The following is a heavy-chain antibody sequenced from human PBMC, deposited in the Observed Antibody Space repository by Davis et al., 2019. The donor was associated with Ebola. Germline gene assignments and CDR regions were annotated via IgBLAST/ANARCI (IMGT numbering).Heavy chain of an antibody. CDR1: GFTFSDYY. D-gene: IGHD3-3*01. CDR2: ISSSGSTI. J-gene: IGHJ6*02. Sequence: GESLKISCAASGFTFSDYYMSWIRQAPGKGLEWVSYISSSGSTIYYADSVKGRFTISRDNAKNSLYLQMNSLRAEDTAVYYCARIRFLEWSTRRGMDVWGQGTTVTVSS. V-gene: IGHV3-11*04. CDR3: ARIRFLEWSTRRGMDV.